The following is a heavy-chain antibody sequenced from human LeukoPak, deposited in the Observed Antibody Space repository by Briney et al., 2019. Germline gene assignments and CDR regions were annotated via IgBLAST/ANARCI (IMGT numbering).Heavy chain of an antibody. J-gene: IGHJ4*02. CDR3: ARAQRGYNYGTDDY. D-gene: IGHD5-18*01. V-gene: IGHV1-46*01. CDR1: GYTFTNYY. CDR2: INPSSGST. Sequence: ASVKVSCKASGYTFTNYYIHWVRQAPGQGPEWTGIINPSSGSTSYAQKFQGRVTMTRDTSTSTLYMELSSLISKDTAVYYCARAQRGYNYGTDDYWGQGTLVTVSS.